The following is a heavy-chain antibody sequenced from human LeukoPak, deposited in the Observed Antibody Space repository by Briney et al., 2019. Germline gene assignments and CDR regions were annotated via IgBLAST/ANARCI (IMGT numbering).Heavy chain of an antibody. V-gene: IGHV3-74*03. Sequence: GGSLRLSCAASGFTFRNHWMHWVRQTPGKGLVWVSRISSDGSSTTYADSVKGRFTISRDNAKNTLYLQMNNLRAEDTAVYYCARWSSNYYDTSGRRFDPWGQGTLVTVSS. CDR2: ISSDGSST. D-gene: IGHD3-22*01. CDR1: GFTFRNHW. CDR3: ARWSSNYYDTSGRRFDP. J-gene: IGHJ5*02.